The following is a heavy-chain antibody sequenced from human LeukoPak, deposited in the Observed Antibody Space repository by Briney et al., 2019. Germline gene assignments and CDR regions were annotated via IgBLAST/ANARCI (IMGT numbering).Heavy chain of an antibody. CDR3: TTDGRGRGKLELRGYSDY. V-gene: IGHV3-15*01. Sequence: PGGSLRLSCAASGFTFSNAWMSWVRQAPGKGLEWVGRIKSKTDGGTTDYAAPVKGRFTISRDDSKNTLYLQMNSLKTEDTAVYYCTTDGRGRGKLELRGYSDYWGQGTLVAVSS. CDR2: IKSKTDGGTT. CDR1: GFTFSNAW. J-gene: IGHJ4*02. D-gene: IGHD1-7*01.